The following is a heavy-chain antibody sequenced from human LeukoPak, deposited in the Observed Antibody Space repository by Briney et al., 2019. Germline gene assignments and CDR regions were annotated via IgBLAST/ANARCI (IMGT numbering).Heavy chain of an antibody. CDR1: GGSISGYY. D-gene: IGHD3-22*01. J-gene: IGHJ4*02. Sequence: SETLSLTCTVSGGSISGYYWSWIRQPPGKGLEWIGSIYYSGSTYYNPSLKSRVTISVDTSKNQFSLKLSSVTAADTAVYYCARRGYYYDSSGLFWGQGTLVTVSS. V-gene: IGHV4-59*05. CDR2: IYYSGST. CDR3: ARRGYYYDSSGLF.